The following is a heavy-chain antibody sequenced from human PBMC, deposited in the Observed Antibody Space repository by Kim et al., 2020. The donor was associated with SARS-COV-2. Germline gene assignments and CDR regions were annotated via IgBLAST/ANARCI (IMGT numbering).Heavy chain of an antibody. CDR3: RSFTIFGVVWDY. Sequence: GGSLRLSCAASGFTFSSSWMHWVCQAPEKGLEWVADIKCDGSEKYYVDSVKGRLTVSRDNAKNSLYLQVNSLRAEDMTVYYRRSFTIFGVVWDYWGQGTLVTVSS. CDR2: IKCDGSEK. D-gene: IGHD3-3*01. V-gene: IGHV3-7*03. J-gene: IGHJ4*02. CDR1: GFTFSSSW.